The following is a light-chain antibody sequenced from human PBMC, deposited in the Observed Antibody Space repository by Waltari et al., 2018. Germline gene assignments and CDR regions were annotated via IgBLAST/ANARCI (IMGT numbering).Light chain of an antibody. CDR3: SSYLSSSTLKL. V-gene: IGLV2-14*03. Sequence: QSALTQPASVSGSPGQSITISCPGTSSHVGTSNSVSWYQQHPGTSPKLMIFYVSILPSVFSNRFSGSTSGNTSSLTISGLQAQDEAHYYCSSYLSSSTLKLFGGGNSLTVL. J-gene: IGLJ2*01. CDR2: YVS. CDR1: SSHVGTSNS.